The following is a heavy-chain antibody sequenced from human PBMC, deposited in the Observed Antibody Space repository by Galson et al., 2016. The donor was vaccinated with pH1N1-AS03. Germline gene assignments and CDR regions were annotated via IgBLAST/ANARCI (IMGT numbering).Heavy chain of an antibody. CDR1: GASLISSDFY. J-gene: IGHJ4*02. CDR2: VHHTGST. V-gene: IGHV4-39*07. D-gene: IGHD3-10*01. CDR3: VRDRKYGCDFGY. Sequence: SETLSLTCLVSGASLISSDFYWGWVRQSPGQAPEWIGSVHHTGSTYYSPPLKTRLTISVDTSNNQFSLRLTSVKAADTALYYCVRDRKYGCDFGYRDQGALITVSS.